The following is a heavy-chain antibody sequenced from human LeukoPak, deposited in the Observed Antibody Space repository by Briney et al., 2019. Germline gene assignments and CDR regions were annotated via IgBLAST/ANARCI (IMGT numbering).Heavy chain of an antibody. CDR3: ARSRGPYYYYYGMDV. CDR2: ISYDGSNK. V-gene: IGHV3-30-3*01. Sequence: GGSLRLSCAASGFTFSSYAMHWVRQAPGKGLEWVAVISYDGSNKYYADSVKGRFTISRDNSKNTLYLQMNSLRAEDTAVYDCARSRGPYYYYYGMDVWGQGTTVTVSS. CDR1: GFTFSSYA. D-gene: IGHD2-15*01. J-gene: IGHJ6*02.